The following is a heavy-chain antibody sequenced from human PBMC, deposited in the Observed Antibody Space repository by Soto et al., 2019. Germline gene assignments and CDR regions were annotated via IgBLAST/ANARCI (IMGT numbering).Heavy chain of an antibody. Sequence: LSLTCTVSGGSISSGGYSWTWIRQSPGKGLEWIGYTYQSGSAYYNPSLKSRVTISVDRSKNQFSLNLTSVTAADTAVYYCAGDYYGMDVWGQGTTVTVSS. CDR1: GGSISSGGYS. CDR3: AGDYYGMDV. V-gene: IGHV4-30-2*06. J-gene: IGHJ6*02. CDR2: TYQSGSA.